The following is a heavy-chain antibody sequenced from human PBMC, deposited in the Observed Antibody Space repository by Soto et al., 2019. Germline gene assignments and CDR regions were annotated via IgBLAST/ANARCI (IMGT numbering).Heavy chain of an antibody. V-gene: IGHV1-24*01. CDR1: GYTLTELS. Sequence: ASVKVSCKVSGYTLTELSMHWVRQAPGKGLEWMGGFDPEDGETIYAQKFQGRVTMTEDTSTDTAYMELSSLRSEDTAVYYCATDLPRYGDINYYFYGMDVWGQGTTVTV. J-gene: IGHJ6*02. D-gene: IGHD4-17*01. CDR3: ATDLPRYGDINYYFYGMDV. CDR2: FDPEDGET.